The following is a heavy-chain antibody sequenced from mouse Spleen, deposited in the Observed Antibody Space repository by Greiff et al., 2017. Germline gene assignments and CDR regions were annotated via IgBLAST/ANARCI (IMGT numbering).Heavy chain of an antibody. V-gene: IGHV1-54*01. CDR1: GYAFTNYL. CDR3: ARHGTRGYFDV. J-gene: IGHJ1*01. CDR2: INPGSGGT. Sequence: QVQLQQSGAELVRPGTSVKVSCKASGYAFTNYLIEWVKQRPGQGLEWIGVINPGSGGTNYNEKFKGKATLTADKSSSTAYMQLSSLTSEDSAVYFCARHGTRGYFDVWGAGTTVTVSS. D-gene: IGHD3-3*01.